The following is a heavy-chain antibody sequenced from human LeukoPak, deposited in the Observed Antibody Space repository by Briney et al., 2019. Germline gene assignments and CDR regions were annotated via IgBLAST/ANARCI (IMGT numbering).Heavy chain of an antibody. Sequence: PGGSLRLSCAASGFTFSSYAMSWVRQAPGKGLEWVSAISGSGGSTYYADSVKGRFTISRDNSKNTLYLQMNSLRAEDTAVYYCARLYCGGDWECAFDIWGQGTMVTVSS. CDR3: ARLYCGGDWECAFDI. V-gene: IGHV3-23*01. CDR2: ISGSGGST. D-gene: IGHD2-21*02. J-gene: IGHJ3*02. CDR1: GFTFSSYA.